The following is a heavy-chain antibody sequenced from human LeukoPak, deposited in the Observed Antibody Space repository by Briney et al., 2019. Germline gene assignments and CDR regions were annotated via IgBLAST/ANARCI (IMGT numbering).Heavy chain of an antibody. V-gene: IGHV3-53*01. J-gene: IGHJ4*02. Sequence: GGSLRLSCAASGFTVSSNYMSWVRQAPGKGLEWVSVIYSGGSTYYADSVKGRFTISRDNSKNTLYLQMNSLRAEDTAVYYCARGKGIAAAGPYYFDYWGQGTLVTVSS. D-gene: IGHD6-13*01. CDR2: IYSGGST. CDR3: ARGKGIAAAGPYYFDY. CDR1: GFTVSSNY.